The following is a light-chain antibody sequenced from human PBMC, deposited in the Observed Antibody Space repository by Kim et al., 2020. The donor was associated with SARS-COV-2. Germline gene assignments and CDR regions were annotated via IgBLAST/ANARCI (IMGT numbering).Light chain of an antibody. V-gene: IGKV3-20*01. CDR1: QSVSSQY. Sequence: SPGDRVPVSCRASQSVSSQYLACHQKKPGQAPSLLIYGASSRATGIPDRFRDSGSETDSPLTLSRLGPEDFAMYYCQRYGTSPLTFGGGTKMDIK. CDR3: QRYGTSPLT. CDR2: GAS. J-gene: IGKJ4*01.